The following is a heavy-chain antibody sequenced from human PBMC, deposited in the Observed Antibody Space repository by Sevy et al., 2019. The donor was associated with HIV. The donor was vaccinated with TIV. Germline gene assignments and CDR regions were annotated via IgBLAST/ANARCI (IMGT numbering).Heavy chain of an antibody. CDR3: AGYYYDSTGYYFPLDY. V-gene: IGHV3-30*01. CDR2: ISDDGNNK. J-gene: IGHJ4*02. D-gene: IGHD3-22*01. CDR1: GFTFSTYA. Sequence: YLRLSCAASGFTFSTYAMYWVRQAPGKGLERVAVISDDGNNKDYADSVKGRFTVSRYNSKNTLYLQMNSLRADDTAVYYCAGYYYDSTGYYFPLDYWGQGTLVIVSS.